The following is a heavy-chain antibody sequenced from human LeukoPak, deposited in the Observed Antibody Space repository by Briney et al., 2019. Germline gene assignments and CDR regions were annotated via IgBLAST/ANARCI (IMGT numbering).Heavy chain of an antibody. CDR3: ARGGSSGYYLNTYMDV. CDR2: ISSSSSYI. CDR1: GFTLSSYS. V-gene: IGHV3-21*01. D-gene: IGHD3-22*01. J-gene: IGHJ6*03. Sequence: GGSLRLSCAASGFTLSSYSMNWVRQAPGKGLEWVSSISSSSSYIYYADSVKGRFTISRDNAKNSLYLQMNSLRAEDTAVYYCARGGSSGYYLNTYMDVWGKGTTVTVSS.